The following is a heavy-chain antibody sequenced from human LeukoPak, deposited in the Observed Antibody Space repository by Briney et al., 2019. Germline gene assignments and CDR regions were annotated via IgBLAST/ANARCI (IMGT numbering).Heavy chain of an antibody. V-gene: IGHV3-21*01. CDR3: ARDRPLHYFDY. J-gene: IGHJ4*02. Sequence: GGSLRLSCAASGFTFSSYWMNWIRQAPGKGLEWVSSISSSSYIYYGDSVKGRFTISRDNAKNSLYLQMNSLRAEDTAVYYCARDRPLHYFDYWGQGTLVTVSS. CDR1: GFTFSSYW. CDR2: ISSSSYI.